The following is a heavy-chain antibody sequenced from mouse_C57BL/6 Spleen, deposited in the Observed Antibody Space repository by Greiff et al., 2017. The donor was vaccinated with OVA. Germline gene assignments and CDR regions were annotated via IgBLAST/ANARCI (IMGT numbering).Heavy chain of an antibody. V-gene: IGHV1-53*01. Sequence: QVQLQQPGTELVKPGASVKLSCKASGYTFTSYWMHWVKQRPGQGLEWLGNINPSNGGTNYNEKFKSKATLTVDKSSRTAYMQLSSLTSEGSAVYYCSRYSNYGYCDYWGQGTTLTVSS. CDR1: GYTFTSYW. D-gene: IGHD2-5*01. CDR3: SRYSNYGYCDY. J-gene: IGHJ2*01. CDR2: INPSNGGT.